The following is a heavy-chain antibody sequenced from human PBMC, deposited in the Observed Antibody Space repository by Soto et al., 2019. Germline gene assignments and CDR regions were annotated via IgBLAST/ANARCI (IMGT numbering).Heavy chain of an antibody. V-gene: IGHV4-34*01. Sequence: QVQLQQWGAGLLKPSETLSLTCAVYGGSFSGYYWSWIRQPPGKGLEWIGEINHSGSTNYNPSLKSRVTISVDTSKNQFSLKLSSVTAADTAVYYCARGRIGGIVVVPAAAGLDYWGQGTLVTVSS. CDR1: GGSFSGYY. CDR2: INHSGST. D-gene: IGHD2-2*01. J-gene: IGHJ4*02. CDR3: ARGRIGGIVVVPAAAGLDY.